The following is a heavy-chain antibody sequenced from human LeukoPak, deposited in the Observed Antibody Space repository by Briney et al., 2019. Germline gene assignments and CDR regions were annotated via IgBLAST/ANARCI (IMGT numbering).Heavy chain of an antibody. V-gene: IGHV4-38-2*02. D-gene: IGHD2-15*01. CDR2: TYHSGST. CDR3: ARVAPLLGYGSGGSCYSGFDP. CDR1: GYSISSGYY. Sequence: SETLSPTCTVSGYSISSGYYWGWIRQTPGKGLEWIGSTYHSGSTYYNPSLKSRVTISVDTSKNQFSLKLSSVTAAVTAVYYCARVAPLLGYGSGGSCYSGFDPWGQGTLVTVSS. J-gene: IGHJ5*02.